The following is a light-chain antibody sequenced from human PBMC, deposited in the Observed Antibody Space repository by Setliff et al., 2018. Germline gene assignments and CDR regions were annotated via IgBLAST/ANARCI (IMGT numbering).Light chain of an antibody. CDR2: DVT. J-gene: IGLJ1*01. Sequence: ALAQPASVSGSPGQSITISCIGSSRDVGSYDFVSWYQQHPGKAPKLIIYDVTGRPSGVSDRFSGSKSGNTASLTISGLQAEDEADYYCSSYTNSNTYVFGTGTKVTV. V-gene: IGLV2-14*03. CDR1: SRDVGSYDF. CDR3: SSYTNSNTYV.